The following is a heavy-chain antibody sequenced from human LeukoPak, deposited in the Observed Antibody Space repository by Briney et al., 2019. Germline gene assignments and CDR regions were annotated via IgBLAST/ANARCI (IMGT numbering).Heavy chain of an antibody. J-gene: IGHJ6*03. CDR1: GGSISSYY. V-gene: IGHV4-4*07. D-gene: IGHD3-10*01. CDR3: ARSRDYYGSGSYYNVPPYYYYYMDV. CDR2: IYTSGST. Sequence: PSETLSLTCTVSGGSISSYYWSWIRQPAGKGLEWIGRIYTSGSTNYNPSLKSRVTMSVDTSKNQFSLKLSSVTAADTAVYYCARSRDYYGSGSYYNVPPYYYYYMDVWGKGTTVTISS.